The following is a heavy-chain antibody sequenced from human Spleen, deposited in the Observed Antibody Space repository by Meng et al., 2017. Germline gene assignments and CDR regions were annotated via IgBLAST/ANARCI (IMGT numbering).Heavy chain of an antibody. Sequence: ASVKVSCKAPGGIFSNSVVGWVRQAPGQGLEWMGGISAYNGNTNYAQNLQGRVTMTTHTSTSTAYMELRSLRSDDTAVYYCARARRAYGDYFDYWGQGALVTVSS. CDR2: ISAYNGNT. V-gene: IGHV1-18*01. J-gene: IGHJ4*02. CDR1: GGIFSNSV. D-gene: IGHD4-17*01. CDR3: ARARRAYGDYFDY.